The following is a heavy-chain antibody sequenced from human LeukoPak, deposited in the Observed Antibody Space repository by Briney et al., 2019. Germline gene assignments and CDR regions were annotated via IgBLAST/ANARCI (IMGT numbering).Heavy chain of an antibody. D-gene: IGHD5-18*01. CDR3: AKERWIQLWLDY. J-gene: IGHJ4*02. CDR2: IRYDGSNK. Sequence: QTGGSLRLSCAASGFTFSSYGMHWVRQAPGKGLEWVAFIRYDGSNKYYADSVKGRFTISRDNSKNTLYLQMNSLRAEDTAVYYCAKERWIQLWLDYWGQGTLVTVSS. CDR1: GFTFSSYG. V-gene: IGHV3-30*02.